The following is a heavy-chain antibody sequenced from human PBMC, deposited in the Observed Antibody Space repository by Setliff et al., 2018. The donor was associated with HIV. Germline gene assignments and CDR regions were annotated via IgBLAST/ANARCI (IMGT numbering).Heavy chain of an antibody. D-gene: IGHD3-3*01. CDR1: GGSISSYY. CDR3: ARQSGYTRGWDIFGVVAGSFDI. J-gene: IGHJ3*02. CDR2: IYASGST. V-gene: IGHV4-4*07. Sequence: PSETLSLTCTVSGGSISSYYWSWIRQPAGKGLEWIGRIYASGSTNYNPSLKSRVTMSVDTSKNHFSLKLSSVTAADTAVYYCARQSGYTRGWDIFGVVAGSFDIWGLGTMVTVSS.